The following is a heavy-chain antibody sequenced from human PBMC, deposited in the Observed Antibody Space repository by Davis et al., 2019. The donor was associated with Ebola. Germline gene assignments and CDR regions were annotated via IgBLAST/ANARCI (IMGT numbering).Heavy chain of an antibody. CDR2: ISGTGGST. CDR3: AKHPLYQLLGWFDP. V-gene: IGHV3-23*01. D-gene: IGHD2-2*01. Sequence: GGSLRLSCVVSGFTFSTYAMSWVRQAPGKGLEWVSAISGTGGSTYYADSVKGRFTISRDNSKNTLYLQMNSLRAEDTAVYYCAKHPLYQLLGWFDPWGQGTLVTVSS. J-gene: IGHJ5*02. CDR1: GFTFSTYA.